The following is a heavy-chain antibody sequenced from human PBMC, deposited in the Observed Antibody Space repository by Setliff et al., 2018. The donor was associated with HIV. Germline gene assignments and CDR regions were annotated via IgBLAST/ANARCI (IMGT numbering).Heavy chain of an antibody. V-gene: IGHV1-18*01. CDR2: VSAYSGDT. CDR1: NFSFTSYD. CDR3: ARGRYSGSYFLFDS. Sequence: ASVKVSCKASNFSFTSYDINWVRQAPGQGLEWMGYVSAYSGDTNYARKFQGRVTMTRDTSTSPADMELRSLRSDDTAVYYCARGRYSGSYFLFDSWGQGTQVTVSS. D-gene: IGHD1-26*01. J-gene: IGHJ4*02.